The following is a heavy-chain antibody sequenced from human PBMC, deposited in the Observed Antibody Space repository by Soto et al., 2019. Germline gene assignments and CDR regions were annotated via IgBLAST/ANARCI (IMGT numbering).Heavy chain of an antibody. V-gene: IGHV6-1*01. CDR3: ARLVSHVAGVIMFDY. D-gene: IGHD3-10*01. J-gene: IGHJ4*02. CDR2: TYYRSKWDT. Sequence: SQTLLLPCVISGDSVSSKTASCNFIRQSPSRGLEWLGRTYYRSKWDTDYSQSMKGRLIISPDSSRNRFSLRLASVTPEDTATYYCARLVSHVAGVIMFDYWGQGILVTVSS. CDR1: GDSVSSKTAS.